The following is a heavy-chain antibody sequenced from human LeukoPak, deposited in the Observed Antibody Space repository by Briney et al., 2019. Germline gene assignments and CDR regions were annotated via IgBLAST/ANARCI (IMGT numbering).Heavy chain of an antibody. CDR3: AKMQGYFDY. Sequence: GGSLRLSCAASGSIPFNRYSMSWVRQAPGKGLEWVSDITSSGETTYYADSVKGRFTISRDNSKNMVYLQMNSLRAEDAATYYCAKMQGYFDYWGQGSLVTVSS. CDR1: GSIPFNRYS. V-gene: IGHV3-23*01. CDR2: ITSSGETT. J-gene: IGHJ4*02.